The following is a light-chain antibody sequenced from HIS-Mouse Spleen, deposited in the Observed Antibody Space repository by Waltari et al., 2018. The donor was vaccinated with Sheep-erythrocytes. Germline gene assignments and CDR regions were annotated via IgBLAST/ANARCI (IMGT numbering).Light chain of an antibody. J-gene: IGLJ2*01. CDR3: NSRDSSGNHLGVV. V-gene: IGLV3-19*01. CDR2: GKN. Sequence: SSELTQDPAVSVALGQTVRITCQGDSLRSYYASWFQQKPGQAPVLVIYGKNNLPSGIPDRFSGSSSGNTASLTITGAQAEDEADFYCNSRDSSGNHLGVVFGGGTKLTVL. CDR1: SLRSYY.